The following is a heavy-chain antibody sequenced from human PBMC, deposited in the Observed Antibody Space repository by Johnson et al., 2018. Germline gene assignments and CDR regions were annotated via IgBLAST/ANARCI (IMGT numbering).Heavy chain of an antibody. CDR1: GFTFNTYA. D-gene: IGHD2-21*01. Sequence: QVQLVESGGGVVQPGRSLRLSCVASGFTFNTYAMHWVRQAPGKGLEWVAAISYNGDHKYYADSVKGRFTIYRDNSKNTLDLQMNSLRAEDTGLYYCAKLLDSNRKDGCDSWGKGTMVIVSS. V-gene: IGHV3-30*18. J-gene: IGHJ3*02. CDR2: ISYNGDHK. CDR3: AKLLDSNRKDGCDS.